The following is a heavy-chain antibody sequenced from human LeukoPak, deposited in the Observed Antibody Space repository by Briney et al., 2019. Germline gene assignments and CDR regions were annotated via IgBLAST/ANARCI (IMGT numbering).Heavy chain of an antibody. D-gene: IGHD2-2*03. Sequence: SETLSLTCAVYGGSFSGYYWSWIRQPPGKGLEWIGEINHSGSTNYNPSLKSRVTISVDTSKNQFSLKLSSVTAADTAVYYCARGRVDIVVVPAAMSRYFDYWGQGTLVTVSS. J-gene: IGHJ4*02. CDR1: GGSFSGYY. V-gene: IGHV4-34*01. CDR3: ARGRVDIVVVPAAMSRYFDY. CDR2: INHSGST.